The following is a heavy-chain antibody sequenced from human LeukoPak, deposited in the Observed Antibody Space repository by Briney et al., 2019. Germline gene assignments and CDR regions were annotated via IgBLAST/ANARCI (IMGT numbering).Heavy chain of an antibody. CDR2: ITSGSSHK. Sequence: GGSLRLSCAASGXTLSPFAMTWVPQAPEKGLEWVSTITSGSSHKFYADSVKGRFTISRDNAKNSLYLQMNSLRPEDTAVYYCARAASYYYGSGIRYYWFDPWGQGTLVTVSS. CDR1: GXTLSPFA. V-gene: IGHV3-21*01. J-gene: IGHJ5*02. D-gene: IGHD3-10*01. CDR3: ARAASYYYGSGIRYYWFDP.